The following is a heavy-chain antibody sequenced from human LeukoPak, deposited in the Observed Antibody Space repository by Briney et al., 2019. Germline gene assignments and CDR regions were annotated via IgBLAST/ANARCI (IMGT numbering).Heavy chain of an antibody. CDR1: GYTLTELS. J-gene: IGHJ3*01. D-gene: IGHD3-3*01. CDR3: ATDLRYYDFWSGSDY. CDR2: FDPEDGET. Sequence: ASVKVSCKVSGYTLTELSMHWVRQAPGKGLEWMGGFDPEDGETIYAQKFQGRVTMTEDTSTDTAYMELSSLRSEDTAVYYCATDLRYYDFWSGSDYWGQGTMVTVSS. V-gene: IGHV1-24*01.